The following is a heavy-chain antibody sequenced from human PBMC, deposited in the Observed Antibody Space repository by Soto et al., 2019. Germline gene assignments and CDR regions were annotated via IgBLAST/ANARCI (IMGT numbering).Heavy chain of an antibody. J-gene: IGHJ4*02. CDR2: IKQDGSEK. CDR1: GFTFSSYW. D-gene: IGHD3-10*01. CDR3: VRDRGPLVRRVIYDY. V-gene: IGHV3-7*01. Sequence: GGSLRLSCAASGFTFSSYWMSWVRQVPGKGLGWVANIKQDGSEKYYVDSVKGRFTISRDNAKTSLYLQMKRLGAEDTAVYYCVRDRGPLVRRVIYDYWGQGTLVTVSS.